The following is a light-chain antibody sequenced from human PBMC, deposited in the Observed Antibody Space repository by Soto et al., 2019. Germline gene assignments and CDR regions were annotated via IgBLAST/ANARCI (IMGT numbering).Light chain of an antibody. Sequence: QPALTQPASVSGSPGQSITISCTGTSSDVGGYNYVSWYQQHPAKAPKLMIYDVRNRPSGVSNRFSGSKSVNTASLTISGLQAEDEADYYCSSYTTISTYVFGTGTKVTVL. CDR2: DVR. CDR3: SSYTTISTYV. J-gene: IGLJ1*01. V-gene: IGLV2-14*01. CDR1: SSDVGGYNY.